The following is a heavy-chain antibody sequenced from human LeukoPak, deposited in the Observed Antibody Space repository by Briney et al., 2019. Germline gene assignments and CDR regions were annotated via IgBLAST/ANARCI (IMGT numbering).Heavy chain of an antibody. CDR2: IDPSDSYT. D-gene: IGHD2-2*01. CDR1: GYSFTSYW. Sequence: GASVKVSCKASGYSFTSYWISWVRQMPGKGLEWMGRIDPSDSYTNYSPSFQGHVTISADKSISTAYLQWSSLKASDTAMYYCARGCSSTSCWFDPWGQGTLVTVSS. CDR3: ARGCSSTSCWFDP. V-gene: IGHV5-10-1*01. J-gene: IGHJ5*02.